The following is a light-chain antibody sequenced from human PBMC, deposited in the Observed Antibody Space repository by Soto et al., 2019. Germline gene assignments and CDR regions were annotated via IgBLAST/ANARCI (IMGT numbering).Light chain of an antibody. CDR3: QQYSQWPPRT. Sequence: EIVMTQSPATLAGSPGETVTLSCRASQSLSGNLAWYQQKPGQAPRLLIFRASTRATGVPARFSGRGSGTEFTLTISGLQSEDFAVYYCQQYSQWPPRTFG. CDR2: RAS. V-gene: IGKV3-15*01. J-gene: IGKJ1*01. CDR1: QSLSGN.